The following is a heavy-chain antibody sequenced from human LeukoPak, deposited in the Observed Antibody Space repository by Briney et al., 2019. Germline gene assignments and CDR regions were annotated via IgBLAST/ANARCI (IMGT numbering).Heavy chain of an antibody. V-gene: IGHV4-39*07. Sequence: SETLSLTCAVSGDSINSRSYYWAWIRQPPGKGLEWIGSIYHSESTYYNPSLKSRVTISLDTSKNQFSLRLSSLTAADTAVYYCASTITVTTDYWGQGTLVTVSS. D-gene: IGHD4-17*01. CDR2: IYHSEST. CDR3: ASTITVTTDY. CDR1: GDSINSRSYY. J-gene: IGHJ4*02.